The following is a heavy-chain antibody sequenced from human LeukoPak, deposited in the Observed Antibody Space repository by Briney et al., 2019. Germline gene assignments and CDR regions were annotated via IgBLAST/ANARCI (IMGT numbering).Heavy chain of an antibody. CDR2: ISGSGGST. J-gene: IGHJ3*02. Sequence: QTGGSLRLSRAASGFTFSSYAMSWVRQAPGKGLEWVSAISGSGGSTYYADSVKGRFTISRDNSKNTLYLRMNSLRAEDTAVYYCAKDRDIVVVVAATPEIFTDAFDIWGQGTMVTVSS. CDR3: AKDRDIVVVVAATPEIFTDAFDI. CDR1: GFTFSSYA. D-gene: IGHD2-15*01. V-gene: IGHV3-23*01.